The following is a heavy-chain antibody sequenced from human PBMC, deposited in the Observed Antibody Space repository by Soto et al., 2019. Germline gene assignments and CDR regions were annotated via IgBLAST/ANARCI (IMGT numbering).Heavy chain of an antibody. J-gene: IGHJ4*02. CDR1: GGTFSSYA. Sequence: ASVKVSCKASGGTFSSYAISWVRQAPGQGLEWMGGIIPIFGTANYAQKFQGRVTITADESTSTAYMELSSLRSEDTAVYYCASGTYYDFWSGYYLAPPYWGQGTLVTVS. D-gene: IGHD3-3*01. CDR3: ASGTYYDFWSGYYLAPPY. CDR2: IIPIFGTA. V-gene: IGHV1-69*13.